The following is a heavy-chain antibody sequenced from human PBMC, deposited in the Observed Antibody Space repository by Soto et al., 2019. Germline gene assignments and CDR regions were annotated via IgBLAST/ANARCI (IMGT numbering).Heavy chain of an antibody. Sequence: LSLTCAVYGGSFSGYYWSWIRQPPGKGLEWIGEINHSGSTNYNPSLKSRVTISVDTSKNQFSLKLSSVTAADTAVYYCARGGGCSSTSCHPRVRGVIEDWGQGTLVTVSS. D-gene: IGHD2-2*01. V-gene: IGHV4-34*01. J-gene: IGHJ4*02. CDR1: GGSFSGYY. CDR3: ARGGGCSSTSCHPRVRGVIED. CDR2: INHSGST.